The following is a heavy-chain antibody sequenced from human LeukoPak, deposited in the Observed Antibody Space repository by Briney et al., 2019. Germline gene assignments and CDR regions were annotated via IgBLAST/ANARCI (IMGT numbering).Heavy chain of an antibody. V-gene: IGHV3-21*01. CDR1: GFTFSSYS. CDR2: ISSSSSYI. CDR3: ARDLADFWSGYYIRLDY. D-gene: IGHD3-3*01. Sequence: GGSLSLSCAASGFTFSSYSMSWVRQAPGKGLEWVASISSSSSYIYYADSVKGRFTISRDNAKNSLYLQMNSLRAEDTAVYYCARDLADFWSGYYIRLDYWGQGTLVTVSS. J-gene: IGHJ4*02.